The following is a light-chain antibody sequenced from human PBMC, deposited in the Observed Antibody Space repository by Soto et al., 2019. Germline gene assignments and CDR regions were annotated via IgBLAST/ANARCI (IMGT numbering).Light chain of an antibody. CDR3: ASWDDSRKGVV. V-gene: IGLV1-44*01. CDR2: SND. J-gene: IGLJ2*01. CDR1: SSNIGSNT. Sequence: QSVLTQPPSASGTPGQRVTISCSGSSSNIGSNTVTWYQHLPGTAPKLLIYSNDQRPSGVPDRFSGSKSGTSASLAISGLQSEDEADYYCASWDDSRKGVVFGGGNKVTVL.